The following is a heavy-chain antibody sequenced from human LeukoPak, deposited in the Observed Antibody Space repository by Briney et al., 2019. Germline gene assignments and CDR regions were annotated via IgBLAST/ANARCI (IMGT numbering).Heavy chain of an antibody. V-gene: IGHV3-74*01. J-gene: IGHJ4*02. CDR3: ARVPNTVTTPGFGY. CDR2: INSDGSTT. D-gene: IGHD4-17*01. CDR1: GVTFSSYW. Sequence: PGGSLRLSCVASGVTFSSYWLHWVRQAPGKGLVWVSRINSDGSTTSYADSVKGRFTISRDNAKNTLSLQMNSLRAEDTAVYYCARVPNTVTTPGFGYWGQGTLVTVSS.